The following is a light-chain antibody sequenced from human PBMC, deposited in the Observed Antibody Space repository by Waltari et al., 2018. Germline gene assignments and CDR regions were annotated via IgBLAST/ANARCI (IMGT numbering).Light chain of an antibody. CDR1: SSDVGDFNS. CDR3: SSFTTSSTLL. V-gene: IGLV2-14*03. J-gene: IGLJ2*01. Sequence: QSALTQPASVSASPGESITLSCTATSSDVGDFNSVSWYQQHPGKDPKFMFYDVSNPPARVSHGFSGSKSGNTASRTISGLQAEDEAVYYCSSFTTSSTLLFGGGTKLTVL. CDR2: DVS.